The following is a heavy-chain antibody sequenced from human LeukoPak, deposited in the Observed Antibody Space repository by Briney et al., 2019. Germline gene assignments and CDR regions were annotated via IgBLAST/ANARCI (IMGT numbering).Heavy chain of an antibody. CDR3: ARDYDILTGYFRGGFDY. V-gene: IGHV3-11*05. Sequence: GGSLRLSCAASGFTFSDYYMSWIRQAPGKGLEWISYITSSSSDTNYADSVKGRFTISRDNAKKSLYLQMNSLRAEDTAVYYCARDYDILTGYFRGGFDYWGQGTLVTGSS. D-gene: IGHD3-9*01. CDR1: GFTFSDYY. J-gene: IGHJ4*02. CDR2: ITSSSSDT.